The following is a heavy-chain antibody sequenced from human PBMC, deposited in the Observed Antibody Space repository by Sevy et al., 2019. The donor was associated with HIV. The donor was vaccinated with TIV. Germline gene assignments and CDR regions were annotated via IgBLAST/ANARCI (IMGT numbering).Heavy chain of an antibody. V-gene: IGHV4-4*02. D-gene: IGHD6-19*01. Sequence: SEILSLTCAVSGGSISSSNWWSWVRQPPGKGLEWIGEISRSGSTSYNPSLKSRVTISVDKSNNQFSLKLSSVTAADTAVYYCARVYTSGWFVIHDAFDIWGQGTMVTVSS. CDR3: ARVYTSGWFVIHDAFDI. J-gene: IGHJ3*02. CDR2: ISRSGST. CDR1: GGSISSSNW.